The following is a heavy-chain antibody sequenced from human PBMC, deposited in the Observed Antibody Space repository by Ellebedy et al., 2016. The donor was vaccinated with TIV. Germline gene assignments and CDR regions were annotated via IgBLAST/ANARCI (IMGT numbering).Heavy chain of an antibody. J-gene: IGHJ6*02. CDR3: ASRGVPLGYCSGDSCLETYYYYGMDV. V-gene: IGHV1-69*04. CDR1: GYIFTNYA. D-gene: IGHD2-15*01. Sequence: AASVKVSCKASGYIFTNYAIHWVRQAPGQGLEWMGRIIPILGIPNYAQKFQGRVTITADKSTSTAYMELSSLRSEDTAVYYCASRGVPLGYCSGDSCLETYYYYGMDVWGQGTTVTVSS. CDR2: IIPILGIP.